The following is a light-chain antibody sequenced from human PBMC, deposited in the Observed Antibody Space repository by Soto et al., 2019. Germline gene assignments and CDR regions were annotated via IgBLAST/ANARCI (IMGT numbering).Light chain of an antibody. V-gene: IGKV3-15*01. Sequence: EIVMTQSPATLSVSPGERATLSCRASQIVISNLARYQQKPGQAPRLLIYGASTRATGIPARFSGSGSGTEFTLTISSLQSEDFAVYYCQQYNNWPPVTFGPGTKVDIK. J-gene: IGKJ3*01. CDR1: QIVISN. CDR2: GAS. CDR3: QQYNNWPPVT.